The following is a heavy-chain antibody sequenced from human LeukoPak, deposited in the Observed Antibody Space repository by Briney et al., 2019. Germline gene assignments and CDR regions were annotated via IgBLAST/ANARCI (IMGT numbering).Heavy chain of an antibody. CDR2: ISPSGDIT. D-gene: IGHD3-10*01. CDR3: AKDDAWLRFGE. Sequence: PGGSLRLSCAASGFTFSSYGMSWVRQAPGKGLEWVSGISPSGDITYYADSVKGRFTISRDNSKNTLYLEVISLIAEDTAVYYCAKDDAWLRFGEWSQGTLVTVSS. CDR1: GFTFSSYG. V-gene: IGHV3-23*01. J-gene: IGHJ4*02.